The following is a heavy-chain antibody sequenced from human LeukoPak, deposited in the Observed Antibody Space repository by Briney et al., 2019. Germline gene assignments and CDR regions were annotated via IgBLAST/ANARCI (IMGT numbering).Heavy chain of an antibody. V-gene: IGHV5-51*01. CDR1: GYSFTSYW. J-gene: IGHJ4*02. CDR2: IYPGDSDT. CDR3: AIFLATVATVVDY. D-gene: IGHD4-17*01. Sequence: GESLQISCQGSGYSFTSYWIGWVRQMPGKGLEWMGIIYPGDSDTRYSPSFQGQVTISADKSISTAYLQWSSLKASDTAMYYCAIFLATVATVVDYWGQGTLVTVPS.